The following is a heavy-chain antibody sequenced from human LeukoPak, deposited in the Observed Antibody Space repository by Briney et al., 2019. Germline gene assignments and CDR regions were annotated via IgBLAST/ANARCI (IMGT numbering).Heavy chain of an antibody. V-gene: IGHV1-69*06. CDR2: IIPIFGTA. J-gene: IGHJ4*02. D-gene: IGHD5-12*01. CDR1: GGTFSSYA. CDR3: ARDGDGYDKVY. Sequence: SVKVPCKASGGTFSSYAISWVRQAPGQGLEWMGGIIPIFGTANYAQKFQGRVTITADKSTSTAYMELSSLRSEDTAVYYCARDGDGYDKVYWGQGTLVTVSS.